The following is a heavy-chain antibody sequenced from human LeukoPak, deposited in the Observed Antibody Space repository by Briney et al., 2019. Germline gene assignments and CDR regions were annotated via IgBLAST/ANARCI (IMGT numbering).Heavy chain of an antibody. V-gene: IGHV3-7*03. J-gene: IGHJ5*02. CDR2: MKTDGSEK. D-gene: IGHD3-9*01. Sequence: GSLRLSCTASGFTFSSYSMNWVRQAPGKGLEWVANMKTDGSEKYYVDSVKGRFTISRDNAKNSLYLQMNSLRAEDTAVYYCARDYTGYFPWGQGTLVIVSS. CDR1: GFTFSSYS. CDR3: ARDYTGYFP.